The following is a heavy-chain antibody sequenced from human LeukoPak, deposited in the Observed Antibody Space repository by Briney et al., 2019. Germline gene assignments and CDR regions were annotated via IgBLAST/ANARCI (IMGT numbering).Heavy chain of an antibody. D-gene: IGHD6-13*01. Sequence: PGGSLRLSCAASGFTFSSCWMHWVRQAPGKGLVWVSRINSDGRSTDYADSVKGRFSISRDNAKNILYLHMSSLRAEDTAVYYCAGGGSTWYLPFDYWGQGTLVTVSS. J-gene: IGHJ4*02. CDR3: AGGGSTWYLPFDY. CDR2: INSDGRST. V-gene: IGHV3-74*01. CDR1: GFTFSSCW.